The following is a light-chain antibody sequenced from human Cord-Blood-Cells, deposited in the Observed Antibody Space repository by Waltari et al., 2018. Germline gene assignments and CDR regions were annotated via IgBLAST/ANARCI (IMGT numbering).Light chain of an antibody. CDR1: SSDVGSYNL. J-gene: IGLJ2*01. Sequence: QSALTQPASVSGSPGQSITISCTGTSSDVGSYNLVSWYQQHPGKAPKLMISEGSKRPSGVSKRFTGSKSGNTASLTISGLQAEDEADYYCCSYAGSSTCVVFGGGTKLTVL. V-gene: IGLV2-23*01. CDR3: CSYAGSSTCVV. CDR2: EGS.